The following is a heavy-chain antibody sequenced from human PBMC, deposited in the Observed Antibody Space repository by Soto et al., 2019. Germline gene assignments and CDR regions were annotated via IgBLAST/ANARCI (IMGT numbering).Heavy chain of an antibody. CDR1: RFTFDDYA. CDR2: ISWNSGSI. CDR3: AKGDWNYGRHFDY. V-gene: IGHV3-9*01. J-gene: IGHJ4*02. D-gene: IGHD1-7*01. Sequence: EVQLVESGGGLVQPGRSLRLSCATSRFTFDDYAMHWVRQARGKGLEWVSGISWNSGSIGYADSVKGRFTISRDNAKNSLYLQMNTLRAEDTALYYCAKGDWNYGRHFDYWGQGTLVSVSS.